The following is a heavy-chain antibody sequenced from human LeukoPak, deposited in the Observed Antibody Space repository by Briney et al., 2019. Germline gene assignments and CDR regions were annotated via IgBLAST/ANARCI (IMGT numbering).Heavy chain of an antibody. D-gene: IGHD4-17*01. CDR2: ISYDGSNK. V-gene: IGHV3-30*04. J-gene: IGHJ4*02. CDR1: GFTFSSYA. CDR3: ARDLGDYYFDY. Sequence: GGSLRLSCAASGFTFSSYAMHGVRQAPGKGLEGVAVISYDGSNKYYADSVKGRFTISRDNSKNTLYLQMNSLRAEDTAVYYCARDLGDYYFDYWGQGTLVTVSS.